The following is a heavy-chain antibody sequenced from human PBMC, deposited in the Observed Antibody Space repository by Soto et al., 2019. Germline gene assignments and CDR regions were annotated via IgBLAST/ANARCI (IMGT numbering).Heavy chain of an antibody. CDR3: ARGQGTTVTTLGWFDP. V-gene: IGHV4-34*01. CDR2: INHSGST. CDR1: GGSFSGYY. J-gene: IGHJ5*02. Sequence: SETLSLTCAVYGGSFSGYYWSWIRQPPGKGLEWIGEINHSGSTNYNPSLKSRVTISVDTSKNQFSLKLSSVTAADTAVYYCARGQGTTVTTLGWFDPWGQGTLVTVSS. D-gene: IGHD4-17*01.